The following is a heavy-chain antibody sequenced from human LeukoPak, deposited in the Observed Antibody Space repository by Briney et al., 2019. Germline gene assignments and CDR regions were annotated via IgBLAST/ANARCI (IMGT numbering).Heavy chain of an antibody. CDR1: GFNFHDYG. Sequence: GGSLRLSCAASGFNFHDYGMSWVRQAPGKGLEWVSSINWNGGSTGYADSVKGRFTISRDNAKNSLYLQMNSLRAEDTALYYCAKDRQQQLVEWGWFDPWGQGTLVTVSS. CDR3: AKDRQQQLVEWGWFDP. J-gene: IGHJ5*02. CDR2: INWNGGST. V-gene: IGHV3-20*04. D-gene: IGHD6-13*01.